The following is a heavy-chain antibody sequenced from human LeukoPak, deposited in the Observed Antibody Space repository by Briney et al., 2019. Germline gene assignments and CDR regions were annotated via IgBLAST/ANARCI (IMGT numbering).Heavy chain of an antibody. V-gene: IGHV1-69*13. CDR3: ASRSAGSFDPNYYYGMDV. J-gene: IGHJ6*02. CDR1: GGTFSSYA. CDR2: IIPIFGTA. Sequence: SVTVSCKASGGTFSSYAISWVRQAPGQGLEWMGGIIPIFGTANYAQKFQGRVTITADESTSTAYMELSSLRSEDTAVYYCASRSAGSFDPNYYYGMDVWGQGTTVTGSS. D-gene: IGHD2-15*01.